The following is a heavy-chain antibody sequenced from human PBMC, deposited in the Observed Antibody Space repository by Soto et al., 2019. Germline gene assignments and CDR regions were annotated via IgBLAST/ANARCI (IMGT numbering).Heavy chain of an antibody. V-gene: IGHV1-69*13. CDR1: GGTFSSYA. CDR2: IIPIFGTA. CDR3: ARDQGITMVRGAKQPRFDP. D-gene: IGHD3-10*01. Sequence: SVKVSCKASGGTFSSYAISWVRQAPGQGLEWMGGIIPIFGTANYAQKFQGRVTITADESTSTAYMELSSLRSEDTAVYYCARDQGITMVRGAKQPRFDPWGQGTLVTVSS. J-gene: IGHJ5*02.